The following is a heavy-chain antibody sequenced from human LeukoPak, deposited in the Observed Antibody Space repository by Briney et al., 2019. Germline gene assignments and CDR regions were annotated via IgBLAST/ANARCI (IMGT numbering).Heavy chain of an antibody. J-gene: IGHJ5*02. CDR3: ARGVGYWSSTSCYWWFDP. D-gene: IGHD2-2*01. CDR1: GFTFTSCW. Sequence: PGGSLRLSCAASGFTFTSCWMHGVRQAPGKGLVWVSRINSVGSSTSYADSVKGRFTISRNNAKNTLYLQMNSLRAEDTAVYYCARGVGYWSSTSCYWWFDPWGQGTLVTVSS. CDR2: INSVGSST. V-gene: IGHV3-74*01.